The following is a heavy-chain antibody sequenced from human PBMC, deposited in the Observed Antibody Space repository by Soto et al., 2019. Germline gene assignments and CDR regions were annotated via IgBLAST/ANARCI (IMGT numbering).Heavy chain of an antibody. D-gene: IGHD6-6*01. CDR1: GFTFSSYG. V-gene: IGHV3-30*18. Sequence: GGSLRLSCAASGFTFSSYGMHWVRQAPGKGLEWVAVISYDGSNKYYADSVKGRFTISRDNSKNTLYLQMNSLRAEDTAVYYCANNADTLAAPPSYGMDVWGQGTTVTVSS. J-gene: IGHJ6*02. CDR2: ISYDGSNK. CDR3: ANNADTLAAPPSYGMDV.